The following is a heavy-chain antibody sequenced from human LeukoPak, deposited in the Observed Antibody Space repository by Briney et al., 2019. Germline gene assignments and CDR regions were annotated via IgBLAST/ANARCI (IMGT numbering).Heavy chain of an antibody. D-gene: IGHD5-24*01. J-gene: IGHJ6*02. V-gene: IGHV3-7*01. CDR2: IKQDGSEK. CDR3: ARQQGWLQFRVYYYGMDV. Sequence: GGSLRLSCAASGFTFSSYWMSWVRQAPGKGLEWVANIKQDGSEKYYVDSVKGRFTISRDNAKNSLYLQMNSLRAEDTAVYYCARQQGWLQFRVYYYGMDVWGQGTTVTVSS. CDR1: GFTFSSYW.